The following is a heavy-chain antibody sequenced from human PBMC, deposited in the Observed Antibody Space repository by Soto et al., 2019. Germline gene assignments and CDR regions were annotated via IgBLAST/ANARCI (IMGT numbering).Heavy chain of an antibody. CDR3: ARGPLSLYSAAFR. V-gene: IGHV1-3*01. CDR2: INGGNGDT. J-gene: IGHJ4*02. D-gene: IGHD6-13*01. Sequence: QVQLVQSGAEMRKPGASVMVSCKASGYTFTSYAMNWVRQAPGQRLEWMGWINGGNGDTKYSQRFQDRVTITRDPPANTVYRELSSLTSEDPAIYYCARGPLSLYSAAFRWGRGTPVTVSS. CDR1: GYTFTSYA.